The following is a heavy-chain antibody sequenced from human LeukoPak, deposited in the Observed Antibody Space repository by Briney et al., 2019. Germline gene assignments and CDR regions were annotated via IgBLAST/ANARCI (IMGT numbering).Heavy chain of an antibody. D-gene: IGHD3-9*01. CDR1: GYTFTSYD. J-gene: IGHJ6*02. CDR2: MNPNSGNT. Sequence: ASVKVSCKASGYTFTSYDINWVRQATGQGLEWMGWMNPNSGNTGYAQKFQGRVTMTRNTSISTAYMELSSLRSEDTAVYYCARGPRYFDWIWYYYYGMDVWGQGTTVTVSS. CDR3: ARGPRYFDWIWYYYYGMDV. V-gene: IGHV1-8*01.